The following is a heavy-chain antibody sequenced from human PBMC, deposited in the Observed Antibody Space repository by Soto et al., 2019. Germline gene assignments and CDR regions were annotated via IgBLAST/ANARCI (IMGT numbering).Heavy chain of an antibody. D-gene: IGHD6-6*01. CDR1: GYSFTSYW. CDR2: IYPGDSDT. V-gene: IGHV5-51*01. CDR3: ARLGAARHYYYYGMDV. Sequence: GESLKISCKGSGYSFTSYWIGWVRQMPGKGLEWMGIIYPGDSDTRYSPSFQGQVTISADKSISTAYLQWSSLKASDTAMYYCARLGAARHYYYYGMDVWGQGTTVTVSS. J-gene: IGHJ6*02.